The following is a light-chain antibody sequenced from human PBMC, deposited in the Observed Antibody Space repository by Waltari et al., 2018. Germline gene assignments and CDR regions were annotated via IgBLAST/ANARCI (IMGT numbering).Light chain of an antibody. CDR3: QQYNSYPYT. CDR1: QTVNSW. J-gene: IGKJ2*01. CDR2: KTS. V-gene: IGKV1-5*03. Sequence: DLQMTHSPSTLSTSMGDRVTIPCRASQTVNSWLVWYQQKPGQAPKLLIYKTSALESGVPSRFRGSGSGTEFTLTISSLQPDDFATYYCQQYNSYPYTFGQGTNLEI.